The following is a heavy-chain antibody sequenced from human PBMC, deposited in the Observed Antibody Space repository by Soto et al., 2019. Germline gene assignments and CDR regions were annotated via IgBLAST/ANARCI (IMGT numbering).Heavy chain of an antibody. CDR3: AVHRATPGVALSNWFVP. D-gene: IGHD3-10*01. J-gene: IGHJ5*02. Sequence: SLTCAVSGGSISSGGYSCNWIRQPPGKGLEWIGYIYHSGSTHYNPSLKSRLTISLDTSRNQFSLKLTSMTVADTAVYYCAVHRATPGVALSNWFVPWGPGSLVTVSS. CDR1: GGSISSGGYS. CDR2: IYHSGST. V-gene: IGHV4-30-2*05.